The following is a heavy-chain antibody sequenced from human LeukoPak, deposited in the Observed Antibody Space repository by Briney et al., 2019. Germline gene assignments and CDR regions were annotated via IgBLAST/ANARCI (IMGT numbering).Heavy chain of an antibody. V-gene: IGHV3-74*01. J-gene: IGHJ4*02. CDR1: GCTFSSYW. CDR2: INSDGSST. CDR3: AKENWVYNWKYDSSGSGINY. Sequence: PGWSLRLSCAACGCTFSSYWMHWVRQAPGKGLVWVSRINSDGSSTSYADSVKGRFTISRDNAKNTLYLQMNSLRVEDTAVYYCAKENWVYNWKYDSSGSGINYWGQGTLVTVSS. D-gene: IGHD3-22*01.